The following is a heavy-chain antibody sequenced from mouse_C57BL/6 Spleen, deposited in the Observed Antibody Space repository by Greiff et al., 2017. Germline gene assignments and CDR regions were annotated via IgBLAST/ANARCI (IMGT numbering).Heavy chain of an antibody. CDR3: ARRGAQATDAMDY. V-gene: IGHV1-22*01. Sequence: VQLQQSGPELVKPGASVKMSCKASGYTFTDYNMHWVKQSHGKSLEWIGYINPNNGGTSYNQTFKGKVTLTVNKSSSTVYMELRSLTSEDTAVYYCARRGAQATDAMDYWGQGTSVTVSS. J-gene: IGHJ4*01. CDR1: GYTFTDYN. CDR2: INPNNGGT. D-gene: IGHD3-2*02.